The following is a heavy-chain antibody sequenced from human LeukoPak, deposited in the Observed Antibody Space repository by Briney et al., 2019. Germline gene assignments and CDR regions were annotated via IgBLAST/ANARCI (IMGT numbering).Heavy chain of an antibody. CDR3: ARDDYGDYEPFDI. D-gene: IGHD4-17*01. J-gene: IGHJ3*02. CDR1: GFTFSSYE. CDR2: ISSSGSTI. Sequence: PGGSLRLSCAASGFTFSSYEMNWVRQAPGKGLEWVSYISSSGSTIYYADSVKGRFTISRDNAKNSLYLQMNSLRAEDTAVYYCARDDYGDYEPFDIWGQGTMVTVSS. V-gene: IGHV3-48*03.